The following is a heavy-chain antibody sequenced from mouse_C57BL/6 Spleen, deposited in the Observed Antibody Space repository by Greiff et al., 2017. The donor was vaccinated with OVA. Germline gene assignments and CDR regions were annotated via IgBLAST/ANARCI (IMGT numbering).Heavy chain of an antibody. CDR2: IYPSDSET. CDR1: GYTFTSYW. D-gene: IGHD4-1*01. V-gene: IGHV1-61*01. CDR3: ARCWEGYFDY. J-gene: IGHJ2*01. Sequence: QVQLQQPGAELVRPGSSVKLSCKASGYTFTSYWMDWVKQRPGQGLEWIGNIYPSDSETHYNQKFKDKATLTVDKSSSTAYMQLSSLTSEDSAVYYCARCWEGYFDYWGQGTTLTVSS.